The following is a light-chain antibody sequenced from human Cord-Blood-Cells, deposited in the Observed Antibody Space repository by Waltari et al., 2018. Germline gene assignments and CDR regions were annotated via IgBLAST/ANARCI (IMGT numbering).Light chain of an antibody. Sequence: QSALTQPASVSGSTGQSITLSCTGTSSYVGGYNYVSWYQQHPGNAPKLMIYDVSNRPSGVSNRFSGSKSGNTASLTISGLQAEDEADYYCSSYTXSSTXVFGTGTKVTVL. J-gene: IGLJ1*01. CDR3: SSYTXSSTXV. CDR2: DVS. CDR1: SSYVGGYNY. V-gene: IGLV2-14*03.